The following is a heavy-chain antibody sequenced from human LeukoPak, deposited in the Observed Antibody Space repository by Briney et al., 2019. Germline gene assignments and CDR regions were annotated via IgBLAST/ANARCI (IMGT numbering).Heavy chain of an antibody. Sequence: GGSLRLSCVASGLTFSTYAMHWVRQAPGKGLEWVSTISYDGSNKYYVDSVKGRFTISRDNSKNTLYLRMNSLRAEDTAVYYCAREIPAAAGTLYYWGQGTLVTVSS. CDR2: ISYDGSNK. V-gene: IGHV3-30-3*01. CDR1: GLTFSTYA. J-gene: IGHJ4*02. D-gene: IGHD6-13*01. CDR3: AREIPAAAGTLYY.